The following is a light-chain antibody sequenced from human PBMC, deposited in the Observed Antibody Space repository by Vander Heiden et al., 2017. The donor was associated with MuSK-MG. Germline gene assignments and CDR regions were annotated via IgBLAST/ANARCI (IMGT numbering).Light chain of an antibody. J-gene: IGLJ1*01. Sequence: QSALTQPASVSGSPGQSITISCTGTSSDVGGYNSVSWYQQHPGKAPNLMIYDVSNRPSGVTNPFSGSKSGNTSSPTTSRLQAEDEADYYCSSYPSSSTRGCVFGTGTKVTVL. CDR3: SSYPSSSTRGCV. V-gene: IGLV2-14*01. CDR1: SSDVGGYNS. CDR2: DVS.